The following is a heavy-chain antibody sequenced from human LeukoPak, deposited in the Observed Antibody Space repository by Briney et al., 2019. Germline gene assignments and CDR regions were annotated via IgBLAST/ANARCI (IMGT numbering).Heavy chain of an antibody. J-gene: IGHJ4*02. Sequence: GGSLRLSCAASGFTFSSYAMSWVRQAPGKGLEWVLSMSGSGGSTYYADSVKGLFTISRDNSKNTLYLQINSLRAEDTAVYYCAKVKKYSYYYGSGTASPFDDWGQGTLVTVSS. V-gene: IGHV3-23*01. CDR3: AKVKKYSYYYGSGTASPFDD. D-gene: IGHD3-10*01. CDR2: MSGSGGST. CDR1: GFTFSSYA.